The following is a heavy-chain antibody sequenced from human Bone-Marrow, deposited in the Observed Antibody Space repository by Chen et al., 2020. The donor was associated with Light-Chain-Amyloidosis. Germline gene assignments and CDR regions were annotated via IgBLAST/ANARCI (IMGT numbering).Heavy chain of an antibody. CDR3: ARGSSPVIWYYFDC. D-gene: IGHD6-13*01. CDR2: IIPSLGIA. V-gene: IGHV1-69*04. J-gene: IGHJ4*02. Sequence: WVRQAPGQGLEWMGRIIPSLGIANYAQKFQGRVTITADTSTTTAYMDLRSLRSEDTAVYYCARGSSPVIWYYFDCWGQGTLVTVSS.